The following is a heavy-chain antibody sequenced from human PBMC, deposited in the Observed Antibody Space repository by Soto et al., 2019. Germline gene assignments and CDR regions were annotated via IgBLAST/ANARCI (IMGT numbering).Heavy chain of an antibody. CDR2: ISGSGGST. V-gene: IGHV3-23*01. Sequence: GGSLRLSCAASGFTFSSYAMSWVRQAPGKGLEWVSAISGSGGSTYYADSVKGRFTISRGNSKNTLYLQMNSLGAEDTAVYYCAKYSSSSVNWFDPWGQGTLVTVSS. D-gene: IGHD6-13*01. CDR3: AKYSSSSVNWFDP. J-gene: IGHJ5*02. CDR1: GFTFSSYA.